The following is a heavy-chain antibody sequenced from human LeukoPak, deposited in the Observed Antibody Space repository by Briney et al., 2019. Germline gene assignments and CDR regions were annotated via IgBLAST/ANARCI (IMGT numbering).Heavy chain of an antibody. CDR2: ISSSSNYI. V-gene: IGHV3-21*01. CDR3: ARVGGAYYGSGSYYNSN. CDR1: GFTFSSYD. J-gene: IGHJ4*02. D-gene: IGHD3-10*01. Sequence: GGSLRLSCAASGFTFSSYDMNWVRQAPGKGLEWVSSISSSSNYIYYAESLKGRFTISRDNAKNSLYLQMNRLRAEDTAVYYCARVGGAYYGSGSYYNSNWGQGTLVTVSS.